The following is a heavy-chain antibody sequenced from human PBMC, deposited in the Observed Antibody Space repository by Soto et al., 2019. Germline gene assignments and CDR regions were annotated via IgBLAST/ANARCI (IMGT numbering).Heavy chain of an antibody. CDR3: ARDLGTWGTPASAEFDP. CDR1: GDSVSSNSAA. J-gene: IGHJ5*02. D-gene: IGHD7-27*01. CDR2: TYYRSKWYN. V-gene: IGHV6-1*01. Sequence: KQSQTLSLTCAISGDSVSSNSAAWNWIRQSPSRGLEWLGRTYYRSKWYNDYAVSVKSRITINPDTSKNQFSLQLNSVTPEDTAVYYCARDLGTWGTPASAEFDPWGQGTLVTVSS.